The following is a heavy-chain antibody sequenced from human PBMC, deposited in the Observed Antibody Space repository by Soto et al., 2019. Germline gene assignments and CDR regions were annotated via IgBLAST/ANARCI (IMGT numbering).Heavy chain of an antibody. J-gene: IGHJ4*02. V-gene: IGHV3-11*06. CDR2: ISSSSSYT. D-gene: IGHD3-22*01. CDR1: GFTFSDYY. CDR3: ARGLYDSSGYYTFDY. Sequence: GGSLRLSCAASGFTFSDYYMSWIRQAPGKGLEWVSYISSSSSYTNYVDSVKGRFTISRDNAKNSLYLQMNSLRAEDTAVYYCARGLYDSSGYYTFDYWGQGTVVTVSS.